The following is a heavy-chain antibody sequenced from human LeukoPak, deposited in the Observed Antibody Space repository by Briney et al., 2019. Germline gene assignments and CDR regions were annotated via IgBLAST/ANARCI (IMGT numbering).Heavy chain of an antibody. Sequence: GGSLRLSCAASGFTFSSYAMHWVRQAPGKGLEWVAVILYDGSNKYYADSVKGRFTISRDNSKNTLYLQMNSLRAEDTAVYYCARDPPTTVTTPGYYYYYMDVWGKGTTVTVSS. D-gene: IGHD4-17*01. CDR3: ARDPPTTVTTPGYYYYYMDV. CDR2: ILYDGSNK. J-gene: IGHJ6*03. V-gene: IGHV3-30*04. CDR1: GFTFSSYA.